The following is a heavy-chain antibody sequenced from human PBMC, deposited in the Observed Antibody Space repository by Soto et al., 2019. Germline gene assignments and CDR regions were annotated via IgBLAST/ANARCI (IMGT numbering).Heavy chain of an antibody. J-gene: IGHJ6*02. Sequence: GGSLRLSCAASGLTFSSYSMNWVRQAPGKGLEWVSYISSSSSTIYYADSVKGRFTISRDNAKNSLYLQMNSLRDEDTAVYYCARDRMVAAQNGYYYYYYGMDVWGQGTTVTVSS. CDR1: GLTFSSYS. D-gene: IGHD2-15*01. CDR2: ISSSSSTI. CDR3: ARDRMVAAQNGYYYYYYGMDV. V-gene: IGHV3-48*02.